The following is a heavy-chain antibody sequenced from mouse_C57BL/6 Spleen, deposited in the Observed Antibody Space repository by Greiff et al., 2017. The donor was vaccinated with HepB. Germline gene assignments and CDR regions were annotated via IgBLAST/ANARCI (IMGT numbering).Heavy chain of an antibody. CDR2: ISSGGSYT. CDR3: ARQRLAWFAY. V-gene: IGHV5-6*01. CDR1: GFTFSSYG. Sequence: DVHLVESGGDLVKPGGSLKLSCAASGFTFSSYGMSWVRQTPDKRLEWVATISSGGSYTYYPDSVKGRFTISRDNAKNTLYLQMSSLKSEDTAMYYCARQRLAWFAYWGQGTLVTVSA. D-gene: IGHD3-2*02. J-gene: IGHJ3*01.